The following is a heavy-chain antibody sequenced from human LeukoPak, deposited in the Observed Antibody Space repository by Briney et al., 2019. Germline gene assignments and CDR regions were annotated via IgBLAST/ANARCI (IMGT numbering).Heavy chain of an antibody. Sequence: TSSETLSLTCSVSGDSISSYYCSWIRQPPGKGLEWIGYIYYSGSTNYNPSLKSRVTISVDTSKNQFSLKLSSVTAADTAVYYCASSVNGYFQHWGQGTLVTVSS. J-gene: IGHJ1*01. CDR1: GDSISSYY. V-gene: IGHV4-59*01. CDR2: IYYSGST. D-gene: IGHD3-10*01. CDR3: ASSVNGYFQH.